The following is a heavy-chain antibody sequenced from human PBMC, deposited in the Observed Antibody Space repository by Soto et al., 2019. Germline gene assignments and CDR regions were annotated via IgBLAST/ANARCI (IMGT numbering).Heavy chain of an antibody. CDR2: IIPIFGTA. Sequence: SVKVSCKASGGTFSSYAISWVRQAPGQGLEWMGGIIPIFGTANYAQKFQGRVTITADESTSTAYMELSSLRSEDTAVYYCALARQYYDTLTGYYDYWGQGTLVTVSS. D-gene: IGHD3-9*01. J-gene: IGHJ4*02. CDR3: ALARQYYDTLTGYYDY. CDR1: GGTFSSYA. V-gene: IGHV1-69*13.